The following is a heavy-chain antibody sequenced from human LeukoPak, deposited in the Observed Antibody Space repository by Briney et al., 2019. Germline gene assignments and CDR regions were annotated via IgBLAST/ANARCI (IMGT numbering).Heavy chain of an antibody. CDR3: ARDRVVPTDYAWFDH. D-gene: IGHD2-2*01. Sequence: PSETLSLTCTVSGGSVSSGSYYWSWIRQPPGKGLEWIGYIYYSGSTNYNPSLKSRVTISVDTSKNQFSLKLSSVTAADTAVYYCARDRVVPTDYAWFDHWGQGTLVTVSS. J-gene: IGHJ5*02. V-gene: IGHV4-61*01. CDR1: GGSVSSGSYY. CDR2: IYYSGST.